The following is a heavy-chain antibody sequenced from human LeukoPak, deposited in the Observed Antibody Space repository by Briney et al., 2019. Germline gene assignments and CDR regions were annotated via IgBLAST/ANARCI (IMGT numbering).Heavy chain of an antibody. J-gene: IGHJ4*02. V-gene: IGHV3-23*01. CDR1: GFTFSSYA. CDR3: AKVERWLQLRLDY. CDR2: ISGSGGST. Sequence: GGSLRLSCAASGFTFSSYAMSWVHQAPGKGLEWVSAISGSGGSTYYADSVKGRFTISRDNSKNTLYLQMNSLRAEDTAVYYCAKVERWLQLRLDYWGQGTLVTVSS. D-gene: IGHD5-24*01.